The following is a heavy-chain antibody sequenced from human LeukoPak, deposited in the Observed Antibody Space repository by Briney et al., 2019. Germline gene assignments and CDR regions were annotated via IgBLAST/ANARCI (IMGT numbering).Heavy chain of an antibody. CDR1: GFTFSSYS. CDR2: ISSSSSYI. J-gene: IGHJ4*02. D-gene: IGHD1-26*01. CDR3: ARDKEWERTIDY. Sequence: PGGSLRLSCAASGFTFSSYSMNWVRRAPGKGLEWVSSISSSSSYIYYADSVKGRFTISRDNAKNSLYLQMNSLRAEDTAVYYCARDKEWERTIDYWGQGTLVTVSS. V-gene: IGHV3-21*01.